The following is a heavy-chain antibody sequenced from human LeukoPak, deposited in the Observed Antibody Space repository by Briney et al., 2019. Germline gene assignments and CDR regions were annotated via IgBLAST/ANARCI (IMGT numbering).Heavy chain of an antibody. CDR3: ATVPNHYDSSGYPSTLFDY. V-gene: IGHV4-59*01. CDR1: GGSISSYY. Sequence: SETLSLTCTVSGGSISSYYWSWIRQPPGKGLEWIGYIYYSGSTNYNPSLKSRVTISVDTSKNQFSLKLSSVTAADTAVYYCATVPNHYDSSGYPSTLFDYWGQGTLVTVSS. CDR2: IYYSGST. D-gene: IGHD3-22*01. J-gene: IGHJ4*02.